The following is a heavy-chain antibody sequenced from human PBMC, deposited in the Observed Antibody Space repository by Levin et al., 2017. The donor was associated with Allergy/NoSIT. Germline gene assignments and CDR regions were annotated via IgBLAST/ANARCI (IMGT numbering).Heavy chain of an antibody. CDR2: ISYDGSNK. V-gene: IGHV3-30*18. J-gene: IGHJ4*02. CDR3: AKDKTYYDILYSFDY. D-gene: IGHD3-9*01. Sequence: PGGSLRLSCAASGFTFSNYGMHWVRQAPGKGLEWVAVISYDGSNKYYADSVKGRFTISRDNSKNTLYLQMNSLRAEDTAVYYCAKDKTYYDILYSFDYWGQGTLVTVSS. CDR1: GFTFSNYG.